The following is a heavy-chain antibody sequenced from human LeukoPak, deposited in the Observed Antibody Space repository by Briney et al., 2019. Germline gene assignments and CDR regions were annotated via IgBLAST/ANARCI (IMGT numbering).Heavy chain of an antibody. J-gene: IGHJ3*02. CDR2: ISGSNGNT. D-gene: IGHD6-13*01. V-gene: IGHV1-18*01. CDR1: GYTFTSYG. Sequence: GASVKVSCKASGYTFTSYGVSWVRQAPGQGLEWMGWISGSNGNTNNAQKVQGRVTMTTDTSTSTAYMELRSLRSDDTAMYYCARDQDGSSWYANAFDIWRQETVVIVSS. CDR3: ARDQDGSSWYANAFDI.